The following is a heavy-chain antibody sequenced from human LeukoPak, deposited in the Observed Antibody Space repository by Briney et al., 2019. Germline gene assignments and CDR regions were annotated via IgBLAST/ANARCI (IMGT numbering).Heavy chain of an antibody. Sequence: SETLSLTCNITADSMTSGCWRWIRQSPGKGLEWIGYIYGIENTDYNPSLKSRVTLSLDTSKNQLSLKLTAVSAADTAFYYCAGRGQRYFRDWGQGTLVTVSS. CDR3: AGRGQRYFRD. CDR1: ADSMTSGC. J-gene: IGHJ1*01. V-gene: IGHV4-59*08. CDR2: IYGIENT.